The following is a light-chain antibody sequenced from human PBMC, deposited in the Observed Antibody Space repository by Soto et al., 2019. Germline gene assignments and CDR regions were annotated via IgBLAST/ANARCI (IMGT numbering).Light chain of an antibody. CDR3: QQSYGTPLT. V-gene: IGKV1-39*01. CDR1: QDIGSY. Sequence: DIQLTQSPSFLSASVGDRVSITCRASQDIGSYLAWYQQEPGKAPKLLIYAASTLQSGVPTRFSGSGSGTDFTLTINSLQPEDFATYYCQQSYGTPLTFGGGTKIEIK. CDR2: AAS. J-gene: IGKJ4*01.